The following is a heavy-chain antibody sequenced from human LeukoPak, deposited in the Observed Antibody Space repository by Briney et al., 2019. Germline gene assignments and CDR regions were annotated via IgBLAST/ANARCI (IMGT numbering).Heavy chain of an antibody. Sequence: GSLRLSCAASGFTFSRYAMHWVRQAPGKGLEYVSAISSNGGTTYYADSVKGRFTISRDNSKNTLYLQMGSLRAEDMAVYYCASDYGDLQGLLDYWGQGILVTVSS. CDR1: GFTFSRYA. CDR2: ISSNGGTT. V-gene: IGHV3-64*02. J-gene: IGHJ4*02. CDR3: ASDYGDLQGLLDY. D-gene: IGHD4-17*01.